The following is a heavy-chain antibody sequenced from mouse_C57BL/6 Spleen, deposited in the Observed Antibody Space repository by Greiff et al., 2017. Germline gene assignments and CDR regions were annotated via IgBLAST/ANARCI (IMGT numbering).Heavy chain of an antibody. V-gene: IGHV1-80*01. CDR1: GYAFSSYW. J-gene: IGHJ4*01. CDR3: AREGRSYYAMDY. Sequence: VKLMESGAELVKPGASVKISCKASGYAFSSYWMNWVKQRPGKGLEWIGQIYPGDGDTNYNGKFKGKATLTADKSSSTAYMQLSSLTSEDSAVYFCAREGRSYYAMDYWGQGTSVTVSS. CDR2: IYPGDGDT.